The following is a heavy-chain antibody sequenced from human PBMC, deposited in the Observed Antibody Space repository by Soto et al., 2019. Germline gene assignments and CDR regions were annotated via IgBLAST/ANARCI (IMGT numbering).Heavy chain of an antibody. J-gene: IGHJ5*02. V-gene: IGHV4-30-4*01. CDR1: GGSISSGDYY. D-gene: IGHD1-26*01. Sequence: SETLSLTCTVSGGSISSGDYYWSWIRQPPGKGLEWIGYIYYSGSTYYNSSLKSRVTISLDTSKIQFSLKLSSVTAADTAVYYCAIYYTTHGWFDPWGQGTLVTVSS. CDR2: IYYSGST. CDR3: AIYYTTHGWFDP.